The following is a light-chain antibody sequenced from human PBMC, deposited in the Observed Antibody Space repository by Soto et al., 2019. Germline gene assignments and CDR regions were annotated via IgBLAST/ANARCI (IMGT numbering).Light chain of an antibody. V-gene: IGLV2-14*01. Sequence: QSALTQPASVSGSPGQSITISCTGTSSDVGGYNFVSWYQQHPGKAPRLIIYEVSSRPSGVSYRFSGSKSGNTASLTISGLQAEAEDDYYCSSYTLRNSLVLFGGGTKLTVL. CDR3: SSYTLRNSLVL. CDR1: SSDVGGYNF. CDR2: EVS. J-gene: IGLJ3*02.